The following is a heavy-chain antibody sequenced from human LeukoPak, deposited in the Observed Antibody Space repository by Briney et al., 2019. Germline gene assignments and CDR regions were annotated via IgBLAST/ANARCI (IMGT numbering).Heavy chain of an antibody. D-gene: IGHD6-19*01. CDR1: GFTFDDYG. CDR2: IYSGGST. V-gene: IGHV3-53*01. Sequence: GGSLRLSCAASGFTFDDYGMSWVRQAPGKGLEWVSVIYSGGSTYYADSVKGRFAISRDNSKNTLYLQMNSLRAEDTAVYYCARAVAGTFDYWGQGTLVTVSS. J-gene: IGHJ4*02. CDR3: ARAVAGTFDY.